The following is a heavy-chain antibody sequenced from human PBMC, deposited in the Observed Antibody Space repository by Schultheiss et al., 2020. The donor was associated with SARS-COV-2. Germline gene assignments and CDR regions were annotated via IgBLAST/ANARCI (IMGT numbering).Heavy chain of an antibody. CDR2: IIPIFGTA. V-gene: IGHV1-69*01. CDR3: ARVEGGWHLLTGFDP. CDR1: GYTFTSYD. J-gene: IGHJ5*02. Sequence: KISCKASGYTFTSYDINWVRQATGQGLEWMGGIIPIFGTANYAQKFQGRVTITADESTSTAYMELSSLRSEDTAVYYCARVEGGWHLLTGFDPWGQGTLVTVSS. D-gene: IGHD6-19*01.